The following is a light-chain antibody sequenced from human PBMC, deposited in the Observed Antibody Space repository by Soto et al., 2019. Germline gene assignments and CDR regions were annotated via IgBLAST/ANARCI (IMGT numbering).Light chain of an antibody. CDR2: DAS. CDR1: QSISSW. Sequence: DIQMTQSPSTLSASVGDRVTITCRASQSISSWLAWYQQKPGKAPKLLIYDASSLESWVPSRFSGSGSGTEFPLTVSSLQPDDFAPYYWQQYNSYSPSTFGGGTKVEIK. CDR3: QQYNSYSPST. V-gene: IGKV1-5*01. J-gene: IGKJ4*01.